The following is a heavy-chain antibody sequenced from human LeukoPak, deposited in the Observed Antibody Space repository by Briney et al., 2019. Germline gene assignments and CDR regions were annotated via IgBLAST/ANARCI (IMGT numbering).Heavy chain of an antibody. Sequence: ASVKVSCKVSGYTLTELSMHWVRQAPGKGLEWMGGFDPEDGETIYAQKFQGRVTMTTDTSTSTAYMELGSLRSDDTAVYYCARALTSWETFDYWGQGTLVTVSS. V-gene: IGHV1-24*01. CDR1: GYTLTELS. CDR2: FDPEDGET. CDR3: ARALTSWETFDY. J-gene: IGHJ4*02. D-gene: IGHD2-2*01.